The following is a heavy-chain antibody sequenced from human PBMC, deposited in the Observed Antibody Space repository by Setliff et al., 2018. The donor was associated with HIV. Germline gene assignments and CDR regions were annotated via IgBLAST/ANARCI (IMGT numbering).Heavy chain of an antibody. CDR1: GYSVDSDYH. D-gene: IGHD6-6*01. J-gene: IGHJ2*01. Sequence: SETLSLTCVVSGYSVDSDYHRGWIRQSPGRGLEPPGRGLQWIGHIYHTGSTYYNPSLRGRVTMSIDTSKDQFSLKVSSVTAADTAVYYCARSVARDYWYFGHWGRGTLVTVSS. V-gene: IGHV4-38-2*01. CDR2: IYHTGST. CDR3: ARSVARDYWYFGH.